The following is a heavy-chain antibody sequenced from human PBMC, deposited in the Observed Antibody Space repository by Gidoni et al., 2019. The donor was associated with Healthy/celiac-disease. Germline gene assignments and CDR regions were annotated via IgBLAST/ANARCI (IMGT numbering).Heavy chain of an antibody. D-gene: IGHD3-10*01. CDR3: ARPARRGVIYAFDI. CDR1: GFTFRSYA. Sequence: VVQPGRSLSPSCAAPGFTFRSYAMHWVRQAPGKGLEWVAVISYDGSNKYYADSVKGRFTISRDNSKNTLYLQMNSLRAEDTAVYYCARPARRGVIYAFDIWGQGTMVTVSS. CDR2: ISYDGSNK. V-gene: IGHV3-30-3*01. J-gene: IGHJ3*02.